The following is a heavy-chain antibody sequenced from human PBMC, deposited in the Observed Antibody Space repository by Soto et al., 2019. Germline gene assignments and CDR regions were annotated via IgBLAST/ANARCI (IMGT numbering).Heavy chain of an antibody. J-gene: IGHJ6*02. CDR2: IDSNGGT. CDR1: DDSSSNYK. Sequence: QVQLQESGPGLVKPSETLSLTCTVSDDSSSNYKGSWIRQPPGRRLEWIGYIDSNGGTSYNPSLQSRVTISIDTSTKQFFLKLSSVTAADTAVYYCVRQGFGRLHGLVDVWGQGTTVTVSS. V-gene: IGHV4-59*08. D-gene: IGHD3-10*01. CDR3: VRQGFGRLHGLVDV.